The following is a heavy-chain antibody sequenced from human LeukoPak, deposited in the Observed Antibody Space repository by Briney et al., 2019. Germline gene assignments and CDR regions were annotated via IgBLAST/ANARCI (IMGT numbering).Heavy chain of an antibody. CDR2: IYYSGST. Sequence: SETLSLTCTVSGGSISSSSYYWGWIRQPPGKGLEWIGSIYYSGSTYYNPSLKSRVTISVDTSKNQFSLKLSSVTAADTAVYYCARDLWGTADDGLRFLEWLPYYYYYYMDVWGKGTTVTVSS. D-gene: IGHD3-3*01. V-gene: IGHV4-39*07. J-gene: IGHJ6*03. CDR1: GGSISSSSYY. CDR3: ARDLWGTADDGLRFLEWLPYYYYYYMDV.